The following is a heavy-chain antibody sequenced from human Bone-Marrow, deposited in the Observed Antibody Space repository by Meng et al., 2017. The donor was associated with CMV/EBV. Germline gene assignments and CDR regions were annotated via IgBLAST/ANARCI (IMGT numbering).Heavy chain of an antibody. CDR1: GFTFSSYD. CDR3: ARDVRHRDSGPP. CDR2: IGTAGDT. J-gene: IGHJ5*02. Sequence: GGSLRLSCAASGFTFSSYDMHWVRQATGKGLEWVSAIGTAGDTYYPGSVKGRFTISRENAKNSLYLQMNSLRAGDTAIYYCARDVRHRDSGPPWGQGALVTVSS. V-gene: IGHV3-13*01. D-gene: IGHD3-10*02.